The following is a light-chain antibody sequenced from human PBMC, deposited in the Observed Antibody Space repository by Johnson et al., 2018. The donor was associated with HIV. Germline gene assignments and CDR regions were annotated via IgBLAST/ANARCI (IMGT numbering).Light chain of an antibody. V-gene: IGLV1-51*01. CDR2: DNN. CDR3: GTWDTSLRTWF. CDR1: SSNIGNTY. J-gene: IGLJ1*01. Sequence: QLVLTQPPSVSAAPGQKVTISCSGSSSNIGNTYVSWYQQLPGTAPKLLIYDNNQRPPGIPDRFSRSKSGTSAILDINGLQTGDDADYYCGTWDTSLRTWFFGTGTKVTVL.